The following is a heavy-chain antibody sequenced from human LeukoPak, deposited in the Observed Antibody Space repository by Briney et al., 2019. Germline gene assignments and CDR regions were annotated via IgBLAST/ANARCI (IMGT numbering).Heavy chain of an antibody. Sequence: GGSLRLSCAVSGFTISDNYMSWVRQAPGKGLEWVSLIYSGDTTLYADSVKGRFTISRDISKNTLYLQMNSLRAEDTAVYYCARRAGGYSHPYDYWGQGILVTVSS. CDR3: ARRAGGYSHPYDY. V-gene: IGHV3-53*01. D-gene: IGHD4-23*01. J-gene: IGHJ4*02. CDR2: IYSGDTT. CDR1: GFTISDNY.